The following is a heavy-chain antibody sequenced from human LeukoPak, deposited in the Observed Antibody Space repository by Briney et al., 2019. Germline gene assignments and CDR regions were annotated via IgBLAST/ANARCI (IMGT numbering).Heavy chain of an antibody. CDR2: IWYDGSNK. V-gene: IGHV3-33*08. Sequence: GGSLRLSCAASGFTVSSYGMHWVRQAPGKGLEWVAVIWYDGSNKYYADSVKGRFTISRDNSKNTLYLQMNSLRAEDTAVYYCAREQMATIVGDYWGQGTLVTVSS. J-gene: IGHJ4*02. CDR3: AREQMATIVGDY. D-gene: IGHD5-24*01. CDR1: GFTVSSYG.